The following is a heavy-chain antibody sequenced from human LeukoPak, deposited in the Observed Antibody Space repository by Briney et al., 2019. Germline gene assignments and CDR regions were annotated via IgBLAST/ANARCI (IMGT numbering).Heavy chain of an antibody. V-gene: IGHV4-59*01. CDR1: DGSISSYY. Sequence: SETLSLTCTVSDGSISSYYWSWIRQPPGKGLEWIGYIYYSGSTIYNPSLKSRVTISVDTSKNQFSLKLSSVTAADTAVYYCARARVVPAATGWFDPWGQGTLVTVSS. D-gene: IGHD2-2*01. CDR2: IYYSGST. CDR3: ARARVVPAATGWFDP. J-gene: IGHJ5*02.